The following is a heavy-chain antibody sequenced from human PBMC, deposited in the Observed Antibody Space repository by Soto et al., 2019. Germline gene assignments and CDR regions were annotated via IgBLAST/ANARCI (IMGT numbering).Heavy chain of an antibody. J-gene: IGHJ4*02. CDR3: ASTRGYSYGSQGHFDY. V-gene: IGHV1-69*01. Sequence: QVQLVQSGAEVKKPGSSVKVSCKASGGTFSSYAISWVRQAPGQGLEWMGGIIPIFGTTNYAQKFQGRVTITADESTSTAYMELSSLRSEDTAVYYCASTRGYSYGSQGHFDYWGQGTLVTVSS. D-gene: IGHD5-18*01. CDR1: GGTFSSYA. CDR2: IIPIFGTT.